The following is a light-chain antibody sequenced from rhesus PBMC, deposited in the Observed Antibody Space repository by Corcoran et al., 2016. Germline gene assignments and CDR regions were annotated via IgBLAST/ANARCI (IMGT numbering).Light chain of an antibody. J-gene: IGKJ1*01. V-gene: IGKV1-25*01. CDR2: EAS. CDR3: QHYYSTPWT. Sequence: DIQMTQSPSSLSASVGDRVTITCRASQVITNDLAWYQQKPGETPKLLIYEASSLQSGIPSRFSGSGSGTDFTLTISSLQPEDFATYYCQHYYSTPWTFGQGTKVEIK. CDR1: QVITND.